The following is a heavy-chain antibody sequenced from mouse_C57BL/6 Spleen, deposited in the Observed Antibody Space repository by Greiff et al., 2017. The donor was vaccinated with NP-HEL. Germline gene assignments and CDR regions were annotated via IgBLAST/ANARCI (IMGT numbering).Heavy chain of an antibody. J-gene: IGHJ1*03. Sequence: VQLQQSGAELVKPGASVKISCKASGYAFSSYWMNWVKQRPGKGLEWIGQIYPGDGDTNYNGKFKGKATLTADKSSSTAYMQLSSLTSEDSAVYFCARRRRDSNYEDWYFDVWGTGTTVTVSS. V-gene: IGHV1-80*01. CDR1: GYAFSSYW. CDR2: IYPGDGDT. CDR3: ARRRRDSNYEDWYFDV. D-gene: IGHD2-5*01.